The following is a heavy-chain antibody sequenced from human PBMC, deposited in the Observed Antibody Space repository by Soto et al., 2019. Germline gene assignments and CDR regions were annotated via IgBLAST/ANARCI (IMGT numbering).Heavy chain of an antibody. CDR3: ASRLSYYYYGMDV. V-gene: IGHV1-69*13. CDR1: GGTFSSYA. CDR2: IIPIFGTA. J-gene: IGHJ6*02. D-gene: IGHD6-6*01. Sequence: SVKVSCKASGGTFSSYAISWVRQAPGQGLEWMGGIIPIFGTANYAQKFQGRVTITADESTSTAYMELSSLRSEDTAVYYCASRLSYYYYGMDVWGQGTTVTVSS.